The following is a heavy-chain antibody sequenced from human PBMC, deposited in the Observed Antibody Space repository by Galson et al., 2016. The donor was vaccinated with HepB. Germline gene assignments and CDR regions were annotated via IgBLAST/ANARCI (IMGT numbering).Heavy chain of an antibody. CDR1: GFTFSNYA. D-gene: IGHD1-14*01. CDR3: AFNPGPEDV. CDR2: ISTGSGYI. J-gene: IGHJ6*02. Sequence: SLRLSCAASGFTFSNYAMNWVRQAPGKGLEWVSSISTGSGYIYYADSVKGRFTISSDNAKNSLYLQMNSLRAEDTAVYYCAFNPGPEDVWGQGTTVTVSS. V-gene: IGHV3-21*01.